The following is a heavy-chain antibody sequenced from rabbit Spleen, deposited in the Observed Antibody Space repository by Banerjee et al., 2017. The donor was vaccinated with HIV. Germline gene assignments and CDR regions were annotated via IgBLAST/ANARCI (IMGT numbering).Heavy chain of an antibody. CDR1: GFSFSSSDY. V-gene: IGHV1S40*01. CDR2: INIVTGKS. Sequence: QSLEESGGDLVKPGASLTLTCTASGFSFSSSDYMCWVRQAPGKGLEWIACINIVTGKSVYASRAKGRFTMSRTSSTTVTLQMTSLTAADTATYFCARDLIGIIGWNFYLWGQGTLVTVS. CDR3: ARDLIGIIGWNFYL. J-gene: IGHJ4*01. D-gene: IGHD4-1*01.